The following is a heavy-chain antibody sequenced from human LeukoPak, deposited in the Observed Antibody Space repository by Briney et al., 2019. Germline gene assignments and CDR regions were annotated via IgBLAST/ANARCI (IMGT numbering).Heavy chain of an antibody. D-gene: IGHD2-21*01. V-gene: IGHV3-30*04. CDR1: GFTFSSYA. Sequence: GGSLRLSCTASGFTFSSYAMHWVRQAPGKGLEWVAVISYDGSNKYYADSVKGRFTISRDNSKNTLYLQMNSLRAEDTAVYYCARDQHFDYWGQGTLVTVSS. J-gene: IGHJ4*02. CDR3: ARDQHFDY. CDR2: ISYDGSNK.